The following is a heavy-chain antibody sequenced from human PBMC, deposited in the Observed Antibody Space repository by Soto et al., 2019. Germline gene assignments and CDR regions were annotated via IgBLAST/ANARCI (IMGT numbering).Heavy chain of an antibody. CDR2: IIPIFGTA. V-gene: IGHV1-69*01. CDR1: GGTFSSYA. J-gene: IGHJ3*02. CDR3: ARGAGIVLMENLRGGDAFDI. D-gene: IGHD2-8*01. Sequence: QVQLVQSGAEVKKPGSSVKVSCKASGGTFSSYAISWVRQASGQGLEWMGGIIPIFGTANYAQKFQGRVTITADESTSTAYMELSSLRSEDTAVYYCARGAGIVLMENLRGGDAFDIWGQGTMVTVSS.